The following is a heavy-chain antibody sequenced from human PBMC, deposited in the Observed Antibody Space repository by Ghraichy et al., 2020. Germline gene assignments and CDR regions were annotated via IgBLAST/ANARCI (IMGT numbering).Heavy chain of an antibody. J-gene: IGHJ4*02. V-gene: IGHV3-23*01. CDR2: ISGSGGST. D-gene: IGHD1-26*01. Sequence: GGSLRLSCAASGFTFSSYAMSWVRQAPGKGLEWVSAISGSGGSTYYADSVKGRFTISRDNSKNTLYLQMNSLRAEDTAVYYCAKNRGLPGSYGYYFDYWGQGTLVTVSS. CDR1: GFTFSSYA. CDR3: AKNRGLPGSYGYYFDY.